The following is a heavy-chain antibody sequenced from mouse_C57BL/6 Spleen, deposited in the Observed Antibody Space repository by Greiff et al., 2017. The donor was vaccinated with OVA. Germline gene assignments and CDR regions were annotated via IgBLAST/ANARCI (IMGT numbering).Heavy chain of an antibody. Sequence: VQLQQSGPELVKPGASVKISCKASGYTFTDYYMNWVKQSHGKSLEWIGDINPNNGGTSYNQKFKGKATLTVDKSSSTAYMELRSLTSEDSAVYYCARGEDGYYGAYWGQGTLVTVSA. V-gene: IGHV1-26*01. D-gene: IGHD2-3*01. CDR3: ARGEDGYYGAY. CDR2: INPNNGGT. CDR1: GYTFTDYY. J-gene: IGHJ3*01.